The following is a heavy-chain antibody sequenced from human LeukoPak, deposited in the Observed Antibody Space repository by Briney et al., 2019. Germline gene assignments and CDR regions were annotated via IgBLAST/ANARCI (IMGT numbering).Heavy chain of an antibody. CDR1: VYTFTGYY. CDR2: ISPNSGGT. V-gene: IGHV1-2*02. J-gene: IGHJ3*02. Sequence: ASVKVSCMASVYTFTGYYMHWVRQAPGQGFEWMGWISPNSGGTNYAQKFQGRVTMTRDTSISTAYMELSRLRSDDTAFYYCARIYSGYDPPDAFDIWGQGTMVTVSS. D-gene: IGHD5-12*01. CDR3: ARIYSGYDPPDAFDI.